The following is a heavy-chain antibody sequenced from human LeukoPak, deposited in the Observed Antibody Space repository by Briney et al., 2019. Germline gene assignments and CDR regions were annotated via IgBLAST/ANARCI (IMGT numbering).Heavy chain of an antibody. CDR1: GYSISNGYY. J-gene: IGHJ4*02. CDR3: ARRAEYSSSLD. D-gene: IGHD6-6*01. V-gene: IGHV4-38-2*01. Sequence: SETLSLTCAVSGYSISNGYYWGWIRQPPGKGLEWIGSIYHSGCTYYNPSLKSRVTISVDTSKNQFSLKLSSVTAADTAVYYCARRAEYSSSLDWGQGTLVTVSS. CDR2: IYHSGCT.